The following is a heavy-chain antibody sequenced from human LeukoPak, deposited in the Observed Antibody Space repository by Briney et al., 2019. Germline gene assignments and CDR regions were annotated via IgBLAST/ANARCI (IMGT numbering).Heavy chain of an antibody. CDR1: GGSISSYY. CDR3: ARGYSSSWYKEGFDI. Sequence: SETLSLTCTVSGGSISSYYWSWIRQPPGKGLEWIGEINHSGSTNYNPSLKSRVTISVDTSKNQFSLKLSSVTAADTAVYYCARGYSSSWYKEGFDIWGQGTMVTVSS. CDR2: INHSGST. J-gene: IGHJ3*02. D-gene: IGHD6-13*01. V-gene: IGHV4-34*01.